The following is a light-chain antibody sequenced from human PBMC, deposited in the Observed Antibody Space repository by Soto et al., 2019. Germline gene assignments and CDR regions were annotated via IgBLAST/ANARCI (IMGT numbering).Light chain of an antibody. CDR3: SSYSSSSVPYV. CDR1: SGDVGGFRY. V-gene: IGLV2-14*01. CDR2: EVS. J-gene: IGLJ1*01. Sequence: QSALTQPASVSGSPGQSITISCTGTSGDVGGFRYVSWYQQHPGKAPKLMIYEVSNRPSGVSNRFSGSKSGNTASLTISGLQAEDEADYYCSSYSSSSVPYVLGTGTQLTVL.